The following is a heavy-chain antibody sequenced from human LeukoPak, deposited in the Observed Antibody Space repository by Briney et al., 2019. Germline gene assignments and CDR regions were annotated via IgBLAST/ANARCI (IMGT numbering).Heavy chain of an antibody. V-gene: IGHV3-33*01. CDR3: ARDRQYYYDSSGFDY. D-gene: IGHD3-22*01. CDR1: GFTFSSYG. CDR2: IWYDGSNK. Sequence: QAGGSLRLSCAASGFTFSSYGMHWVRQAPGKGLEWVAVIWYDGSNKYYADSVKGRFTISRDNSKNTLYLQMNSLRAEDTAVYYCARDRQYYYDSSGFDYWGQGTLVTVSS. J-gene: IGHJ4*02.